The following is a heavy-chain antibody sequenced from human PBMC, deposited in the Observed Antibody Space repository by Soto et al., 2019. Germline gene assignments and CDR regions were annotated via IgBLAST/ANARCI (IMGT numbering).Heavy chain of an antibody. CDR2: IFYSGST. CDR1: GVSISSGGYY. D-gene: IGHD3-22*01. Sequence: SETLSLTCTVSGVSISSGGYYWSWIRQRPGKGREWIGYIFYSGSTDYNPSLKSRVTISVDTSENQFSLTLSSVTAADTAVYYCAREAYYDSSGYRYYYGMDFWGQGTTVTVSS. V-gene: IGHV4-31*03. CDR3: AREAYYDSSGYRYYYGMDF. J-gene: IGHJ6*02.